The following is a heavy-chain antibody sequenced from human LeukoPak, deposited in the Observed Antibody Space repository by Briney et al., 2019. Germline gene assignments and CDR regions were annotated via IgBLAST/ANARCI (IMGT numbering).Heavy chain of an antibody. Sequence: SETRSLTCTVSGGSISSSSYYWGWIRQPPGKGLEWIGSIYYSGNTYYNPSLKSRVTISVDTSKNQFSLKLSSVTAADTAVYYCARQVRDSSGYLDWFDPWGQGTLVTVSS. V-gene: IGHV4-39*01. CDR2: IYYSGNT. J-gene: IGHJ5*02. CDR3: ARQVRDSSGYLDWFDP. D-gene: IGHD3-22*01. CDR1: GGSISSSSYY.